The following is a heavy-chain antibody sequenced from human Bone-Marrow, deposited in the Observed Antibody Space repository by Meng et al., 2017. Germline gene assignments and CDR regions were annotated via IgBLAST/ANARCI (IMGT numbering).Heavy chain of an antibody. Sequence: QVQLQQWGAGLLKLPETLSLTCAVYGGTFSDYYWSWIRQPPGKGLEWVGEIHHSGGTKYTPSLESRVTISIDTSKNQFSPKLSSVTAADTAIYYCARQGDTAMATFDYWGQGTLVTVSS. CDR3: ARQGDTAMATFDY. CDR1: GGTFSDYY. J-gene: IGHJ4*02. CDR2: IHHSGGT. D-gene: IGHD5-18*01. V-gene: IGHV4-34*01.